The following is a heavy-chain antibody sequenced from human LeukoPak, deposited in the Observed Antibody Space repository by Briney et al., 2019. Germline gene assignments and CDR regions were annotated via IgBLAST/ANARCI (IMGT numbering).Heavy chain of an antibody. V-gene: IGHV4-34*01. J-gene: IGHJ5*02. CDR2: INHSGST. CDR1: GGSFSGYY. D-gene: IGHD2-15*01. CDR3: ASSGGRRPSWFDP. Sequence: PSETLFLTCAVYGGSFSGYYWSWIRQPPGKGLEWIGEINHSGSTNYNPSLKSRVTISVDTSKNQFSLKLSSVTAADTAVYYCASSGGRRPSWFDPWGQGTLVTVSS.